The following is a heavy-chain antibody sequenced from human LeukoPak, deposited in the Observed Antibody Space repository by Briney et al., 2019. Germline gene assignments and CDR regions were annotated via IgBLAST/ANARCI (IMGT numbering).Heavy chain of an antibody. CDR2: IWYDGSNK. CDR3: AKVTGGDMITYGGLDY. V-gene: IGHV3-33*06. J-gene: IGHJ4*02. D-gene: IGHD3-16*01. CDR1: GFTFSSYG. Sequence: HTGGSLRLSCAASGFTFSSYGMHWVRQAPGKGLEWVAVIWYDGSNKYYADSVKGRFTISRDNSKNTLYLQMNSLRAEDTAVYYCAKVTGGDMITYGGLDYWGQGTLVTVSS.